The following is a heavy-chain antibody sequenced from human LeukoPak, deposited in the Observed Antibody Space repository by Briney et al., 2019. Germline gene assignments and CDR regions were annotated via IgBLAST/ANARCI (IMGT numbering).Heavy chain of an antibody. Sequence: SSETLSLTCTVSGGSISSSSYYWGWIRQPPGKGLEWIGSIYYSGSTYYNPSLKSRVTISVDTSKNQFSLKLSSVTAADTAVYYCARDFRWELLRNYYYMDVWGKGTTVTVSS. CDR3: ARDFRWELLRNYYYMDV. CDR1: GGSISSSSYY. CDR2: IYYSGST. V-gene: IGHV4-39*07. D-gene: IGHD1-26*01. J-gene: IGHJ6*03.